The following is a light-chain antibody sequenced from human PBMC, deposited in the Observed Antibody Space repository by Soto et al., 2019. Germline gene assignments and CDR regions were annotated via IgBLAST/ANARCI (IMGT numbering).Light chain of an antibody. CDR2: GAS. CDR3: QQYSSSPLT. V-gene: IGKV3-20*01. CDR1: QSVSSSF. Sequence: EIVLTQSPGTLSLSPGERATLSCRASQSVSSSFLAWFQQKPGQAPRLLIYGASSRATGIPDRFSGSGSGTDFILTISRLQPEDFAVYYCQQYSSSPLTFGQGTRLEIK. J-gene: IGKJ5*01.